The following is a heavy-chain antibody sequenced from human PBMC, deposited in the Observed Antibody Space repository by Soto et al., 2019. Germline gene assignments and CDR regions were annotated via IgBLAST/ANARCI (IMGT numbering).Heavy chain of an antibody. V-gene: IGHV1-8*01. D-gene: IGHD6-13*01. CDR3: ASIAAAGRQSWYYYGMDV. Sequence: ASVKVSCKASGYTFTSYDINWVRQATGQGLEWMGWMNPNSGNTGYAQKFQGRVTMTRNTSISTAYMELSSLRSEDTAVYYCASIAAAGRQSWYYYGMDVWGQGTTVTVSS. CDR1: GYTFTSYD. CDR2: MNPNSGNT. J-gene: IGHJ6*02.